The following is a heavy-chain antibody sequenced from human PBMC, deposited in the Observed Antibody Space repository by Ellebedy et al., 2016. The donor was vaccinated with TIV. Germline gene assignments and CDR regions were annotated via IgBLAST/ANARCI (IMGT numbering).Heavy chain of an antibody. CDR2: ISWNSGSI. Sequence: SLKISXAASGFTFSSYAMHWVRQAPGKGLEWASGISWNSGSIGYADSVKGRFTISRDNAKNSLYLQMNSLRAEDTALYYCAKGNPYYYYMDVWGKGTTVTVSS. CDR1: GFTFSSYA. CDR3: AKGNPYYYYMDV. V-gene: IGHV3-9*01. J-gene: IGHJ6*03.